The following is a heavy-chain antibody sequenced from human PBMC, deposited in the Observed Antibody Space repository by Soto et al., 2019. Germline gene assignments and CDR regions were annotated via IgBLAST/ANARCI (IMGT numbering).Heavy chain of an antibody. CDR2: INSDGSST. J-gene: IGHJ4*02. CDR1: GFTFSRYW. CDR3: AKEDVWFAKDY. D-gene: IGHD3-10*01. Sequence: EVQLVDSGGDLVQPGGSLRLSCAASGFTFSRYWMHWARQAPGKGLVWVSRINSDGSSTSYADSVKGRFTISRDNDKKTLYLQMNSLRAEDTAVYYCAKEDVWFAKDYWGQGTLVTVSS. V-gene: IGHV3-74*01.